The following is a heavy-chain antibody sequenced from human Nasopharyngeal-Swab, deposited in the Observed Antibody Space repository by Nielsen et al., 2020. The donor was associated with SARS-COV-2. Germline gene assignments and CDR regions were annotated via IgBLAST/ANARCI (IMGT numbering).Heavy chain of an antibody. D-gene: IGHD3-3*01. CDR3: ARGRDFSFDS. CDR1: GDSVSSHSAG. V-gene: IGHV6-1*01. J-gene: IGHJ4*02. Sequence: SQTLSLTCAISGDSVSSHSAGWNWIRQSPSRCLEWLGRTLYRSKWYNDYAESVKSRIAVNPDTSKNQFSLQLNSVTPEDTAVYYCARGRDFSFDSWGQGTLVTASS. CDR2: TLYRSKWYN.